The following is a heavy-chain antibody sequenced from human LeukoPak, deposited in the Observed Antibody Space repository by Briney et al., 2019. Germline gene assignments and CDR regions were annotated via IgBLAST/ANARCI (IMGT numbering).Heavy chain of an antibody. V-gene: IGHV1-2*02. CDR2: INPNSGGT. CDR1: GYTFTGYY. D-gene: IGHD2-2*01. Sequence: ASVKVSCKASGYTFTGYYMHWVRQAPGQGLEWVGWINPNSGGTNYAQKFQGRVTMTRDTSISTAYMELSRLRSDDTAVYYCARGVLRSTSRRYYYFDYWGQGTLVTVSS. CDR3: ARGVLRSTSRRYYYFDY. J-gene: IGHJ4*02.